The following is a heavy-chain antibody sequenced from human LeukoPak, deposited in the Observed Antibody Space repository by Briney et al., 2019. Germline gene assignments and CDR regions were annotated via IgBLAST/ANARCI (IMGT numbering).Heavy chain of an antibody. D-gene: IGHD5-12*01. CDR2: ISGSGGST. J-gene: IGHJ5*02. CDR3: ANLEWLRLGDNWFDP. Sequence: PGGSLRLSCAASGFTFSSYAMSWVRQAPGKGLGWVSAISGSGGSTYYADSVKGRFTISRDNSKNTLYLQMNSLRAEDTAVYYCANLEWLRLGDNWFDPWGQGTLVTVSS. CDR1: GFTFSSYA. V-gene: IGHV3-23*01.